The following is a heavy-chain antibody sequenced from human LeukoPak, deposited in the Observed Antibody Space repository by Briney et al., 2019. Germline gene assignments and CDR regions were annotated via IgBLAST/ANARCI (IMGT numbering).Heavy chain of an antibody. D-gene: IGHD2-15*01. CDR3: AREAGYCAPVCVKTNWFDP. CDR1: GFPFSSHA. V-gene: IGHV3-23*01. Sequence: PGGSLRLSCAASGFPFSSHAMGWVRQPPGKGLEWVAAISNGKTYYADSVRGRFAISRDDSTNTVYLHMNSLRDEDTALYHCAREAGYCAPVCVKTNWFDPWGQGTLVTVSS. CDR2: ISNGKT. J-gene: IGHJ5*02.